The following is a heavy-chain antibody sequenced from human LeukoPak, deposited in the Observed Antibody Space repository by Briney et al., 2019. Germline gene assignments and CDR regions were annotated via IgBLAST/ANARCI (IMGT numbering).Heavy chain of an antibody. CDR2: ISSSGSTI. V-gene: IGHV3-11*01. CDR1: GFTFSDFY. D-gene: IGHD1-1*01. Sequence: GGSLRLSCAASGFTFSDFYMSWIRQAPGKGLEWVSYISSSGSTIYYADSVKGRFTISRDNAKNSLYLQMNSLRAEDMALYYCAKDISSDNIGSFDIWGQGTMVTVSS. CDR3: AKDISSDNIGSFDI. J-gene: IGHJ3*02.